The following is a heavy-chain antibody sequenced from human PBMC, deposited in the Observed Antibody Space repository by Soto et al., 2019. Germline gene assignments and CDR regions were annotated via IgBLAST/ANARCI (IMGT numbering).Heavy chain of an antibody. V-gene: IGHV3-49*04. J-gene: IGHJ4*02. D-gene: IGHD5-18*01. Sequence: LXLSCTASAFTFGDYAMSWVRQAPGKGLEWVGFIRSKAYGGTTEYAASVKGRFTISRDDSKSIAYLQMNSLKTEDTAVYYCTAAMAFDYWGQGTLVTVSS. CDR2: IRSKAYGGTT. CDR3: TAAMAFDY. CDR1: AFTFGDYA.